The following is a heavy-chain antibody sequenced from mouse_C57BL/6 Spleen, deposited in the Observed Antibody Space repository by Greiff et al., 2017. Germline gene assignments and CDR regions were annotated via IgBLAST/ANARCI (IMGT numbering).Heavy chain of an antibody. V-gene: IGHV1-52*01. CDR2: IDPSDSET. CDR3: ARFRSHWYFDV. Sequence: QVQLQQPGAELVRPGSSVKLSCKASGYTFTSYWMHWVKQRPIQGLEWIGNIDPSDSETHYNQKFKDKATLTLDNSSSTSYMQLSSLTSEDSAVYYCARFRSHWYFDVWGTGTTVTVSS. CDR1: GYTFTSYW. J-gene: IGHJ1*03.